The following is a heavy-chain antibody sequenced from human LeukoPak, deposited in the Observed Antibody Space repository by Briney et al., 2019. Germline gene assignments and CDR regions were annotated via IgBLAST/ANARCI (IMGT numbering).Heavy chain of an antibody. Sequence: ASVKVSCKASGYTFTGYYMHWVRQAPGQGLEWMGIINPSGGSTSYAQKFQGRVTMTRDTSTSTVYMELSSLRSEDTAVYYCARTPSSGGHYYDSSGYNLPFDYWGQGTLVTVSS. CDR2: INPSGGST. V-gene: IGHV1-46*01. J-gene: IGHJ4*02. CDR1: GYTFTGYY. D-gene: IGHD3-22*01. CDR3: ARTPSSGGHYYDSSGYNLPFDY.